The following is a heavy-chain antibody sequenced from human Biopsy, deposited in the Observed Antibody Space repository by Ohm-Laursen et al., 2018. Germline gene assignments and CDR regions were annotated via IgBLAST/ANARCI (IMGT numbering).Heavy chain of an antibody. Sequence: GTLSLTCSVSGGSVSSNTDYWAWLRQPPGKGLEWIGSIFYTGIIFYNPSLKSRVSISVDTSNNQFSLNLNSVTASDTALYYCARHPTGFWFDPWGQGTLVIVSS. CDR3: ARHPTGFWFDP. CDR1: GGSVSSNTDY. V-gene: IGHV4-39*01. CDR2: IFYTGII. J-gene: IGHJ5*02.